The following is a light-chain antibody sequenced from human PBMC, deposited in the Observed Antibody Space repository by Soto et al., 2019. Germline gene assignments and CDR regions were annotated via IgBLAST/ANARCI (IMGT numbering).Light chain of an antibody. Sequence: QSALTQPASVSGSPGQSITISCTGTGRDVGSYNLVSWYQHHPGKAPKLIIYEGNNRPSGISNRFSGSKSGNTASLTISGLQAEDEADYYCSSHAGTVVFGGGTTLTVL. CDR1: GRDVGSYNL. CDR2: EGN. CDR3: SSHAGTVV. J-gene: IGLJ2*01. V-gene: IGLV2-23*01.